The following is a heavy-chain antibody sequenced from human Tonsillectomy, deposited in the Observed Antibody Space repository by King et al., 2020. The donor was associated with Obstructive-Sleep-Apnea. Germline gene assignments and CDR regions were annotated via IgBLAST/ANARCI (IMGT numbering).Heavy chain of an antibody. J-gene: IGHJ4*02. Sequence: VQLVESGGGLVQPGRSLRLSCAASGFRFDDYAMHWVRQPPGKGLELVSGISWNSGSIGYADSVKGRFTISRDNAKNSLYLQMNSLRAEDTAFYYCVKDKNSGWYVDYFDYWGQGTLVTVSS. CDR1: GFRFDDYA. CDR3: VKDKNSGWYVDYFDY. CDR2: ISWNSGSI. V-gene: IGHV3-9*01. D-gene: IGHD6-19*01.